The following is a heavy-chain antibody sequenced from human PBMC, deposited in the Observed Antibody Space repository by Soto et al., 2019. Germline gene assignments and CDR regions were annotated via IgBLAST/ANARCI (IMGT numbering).Heavy chain of an antibody. CDR2: IYHSGTT. V-gene: IGHV4-39*07. CDR3: AGYDSGSYYYGMDV. D-gene: IGHD3-10*01. Sequence: PSETLSLTCTVSGGSISSSSYYWGWIRQPPGKGLEWIGYIYHSGTTYYNPSLRSRVTISVDRSKNQFSLNLTSVTAADTAVYYCAGYDSGSYYYGMDVWGQGTTVTVSS. J-gene: IGHJ6*02. CDR1: GGSISSSSYY.